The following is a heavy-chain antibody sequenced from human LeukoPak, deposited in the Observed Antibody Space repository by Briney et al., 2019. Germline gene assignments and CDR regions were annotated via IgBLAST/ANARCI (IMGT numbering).Heavy chain of an antibody. CDR3: AIRLGYCSGGSCYDPDAFDI. D-gene: IGHD2-15*01. CDR1: GYSFTGYW. CDR2: IYPGDSDT. J-gene: IGHJ3*02. Sequence: GESLKISCKGSGYSFTGYWIGWVRQMPGKGLEWVGIIYPGDSDTRYSPSFQGQVTISADKSISTAYLQWSSLKASDTAMYYCAIRLGYCSGGSCYDPDAFDIWGQGTMVTASS. V-gene: IGHV5-51*01.